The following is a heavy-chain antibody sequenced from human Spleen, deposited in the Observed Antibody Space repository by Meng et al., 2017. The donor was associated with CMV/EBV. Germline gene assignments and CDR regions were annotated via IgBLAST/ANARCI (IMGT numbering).Heavy chain of an antibody. CDR2: IRNRANGDTT. Sequence: CAASEFIISTHHMDWVRQAPGKGLEWVGRIRNRANGDTTEYAASVKGRFTVSRDDSKNSLNLQMNSLKTEDTAVYYCARDYWGPGDYWGQGTLVTVSS. CDR1: EFIISTHH. V-gene: IGHV3-72*01. CDR3: ARDYWGPGDY. J-gene: IGHJ4*02. D-gene: IGHD7-27*01.